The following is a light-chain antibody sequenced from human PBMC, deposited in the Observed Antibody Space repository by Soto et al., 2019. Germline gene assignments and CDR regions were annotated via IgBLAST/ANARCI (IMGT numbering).Light chain of an antibody. CDR3: MQGTHWPRT. V-gene: IGKV2-30*02. CDR2: YFS. Sequence: DVVLTQSPLSLPVTLGQPASISCRSSQSLVHGDGNTYFNWFHQWPGQPPRRLIYYFSVRDSGVPDRFCGSGSGTDFTLKISRVEAEDVGVYYCMQGTHWPRTFGQGTKLEIE. J-gene: IGKJ2*01. CDR1: QSLVHGDGNTY.